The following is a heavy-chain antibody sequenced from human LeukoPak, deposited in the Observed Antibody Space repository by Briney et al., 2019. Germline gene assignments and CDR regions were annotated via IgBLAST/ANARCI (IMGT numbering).Heavy chain of an antibody. V-gene: IGHV1-18*04. CDR2: ISAYNGNT. CDR1: GYTFTSYG. Sequence: ASVKVSCRASGYTFTSYGISWVRQAPGQGLEWMGWISAYNGNTNYAQKLQGRVTMTTDTSTSTAYMELRSLRSDDTAVYYCARSGCGSGSYRWFDPWGQGTLVTVSS. CDR3: ARSGCGSGSYRWFDP. D-gene: IGHD3-10*01. J-gene: IGHJ5*02.